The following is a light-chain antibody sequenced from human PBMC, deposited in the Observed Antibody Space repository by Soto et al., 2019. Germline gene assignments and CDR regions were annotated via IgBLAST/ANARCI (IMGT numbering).Light chain of an antibody. J-gene: IGLJ3*02. CDR2: DVT. Sequence: QSVLTQPRSVSGSPGQSVTISCTGTSSDVGGYDYVSWFQHHPGKVPKLMIYDVTKRPSGVPDRFSASKSGNTASLTISGLQAADEADYYCCSYGGYFWVFGGGTKLTVL. CDR3: CSYGGYFWV. CDR1: SSDVGGYDY. V-gene: IGLV2-11*01.